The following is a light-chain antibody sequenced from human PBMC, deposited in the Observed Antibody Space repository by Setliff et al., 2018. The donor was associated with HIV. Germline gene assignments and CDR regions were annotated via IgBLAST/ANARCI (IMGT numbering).Light chain of an antibody. V-gene: IGKV1-39*01. Sequence: DIQMTQSPSSLSASVGDRVTITCRASQTISSYLNWYQQKPGKAPKLLIYAASSLQSGVPSRFSGSGSGTDFTLTISSLQPEDFATYYCQKTYGTPPTFGPGTRWIS. J-gene: IGKJ3*01. CDR1: QTISSY. CDR2: AAS. CDR3: QKTYGTPPT.